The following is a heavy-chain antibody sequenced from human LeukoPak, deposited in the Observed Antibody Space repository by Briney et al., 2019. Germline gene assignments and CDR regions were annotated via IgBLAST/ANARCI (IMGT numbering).Heavy chain of an antibody. CDR3: ARSKNRILAAHP. CDR2: IYYSGST. D-gene: IGHD6-13*01. Sequence: SETLSLTCAVSGGSISSGGYSWSWIRQPPGKGLEWIGYIYYSGSTNYNPSLKSRVTISVDTSKNQFSLKLSSVTAADTAVYYCARSKNRILAAHPWGQGTLVTVSS. CDR1: GGSISSGGYS. V-gene: IGHV4-61*08. J-gene: IGHJ5*02.